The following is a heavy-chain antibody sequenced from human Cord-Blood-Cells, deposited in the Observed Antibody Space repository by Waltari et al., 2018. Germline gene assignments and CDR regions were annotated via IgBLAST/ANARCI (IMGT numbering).Heavy chain of an antibody. CDR1: GFTFSSYG. Sequence: QVQLVESGGGVVQPGRSLSLSCAASGFTFSSYGMHWVRQAPGKGLEWVAVIWYDGSNKYYADSVKGRFTISRDNSKNTLYLQMNSLRAEDTAVYYCARAAGSSWYTEQYFQHWGQGTLVTVSS. J-gene: IGHJ1*01. D-gene: IGHD6-13*01. CDR2: IWYDGSNK. CDR3: ARAAGSSWYTEQYFQH. V-gene: IGHV3-33*01.